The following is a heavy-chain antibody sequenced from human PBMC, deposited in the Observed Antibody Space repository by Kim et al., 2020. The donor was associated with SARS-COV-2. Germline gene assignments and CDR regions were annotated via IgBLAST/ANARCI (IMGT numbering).Heavy chain of an antibody. V-gene: IGHV3-64*04. D-gene: IGHD3-16*01. Sequence: SVKGIFTISRDNSKNTVYLQMNSLGAEDTAVYYCARDDYDYIWGTYTVDYWGQGTLVTVSS. J-gene: IGHJ4*02. CDR3: ARDDYDYIWGTYTVDY.